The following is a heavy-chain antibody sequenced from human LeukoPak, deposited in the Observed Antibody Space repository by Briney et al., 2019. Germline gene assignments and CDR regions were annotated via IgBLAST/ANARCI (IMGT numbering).Heavy chain of an antibody. J-gene: IGHJ4*02. CDR3: AINRGYDRQLNY. D-gene: IGHD5-12*01. CDR2: ISAYNGNT. Sequence: ASVKVSCKASGYTFTSYGISWVRQPPGQGVEWMGWISAYNGNTNYAQKFQGRVTTTTDTSTITAYMELWSLRSDDTTVYYCAINRGYDRQLNYWGEGTLVTVSS. CDR1: GYTFTSYG. V-gene: IGHV1-18*01.